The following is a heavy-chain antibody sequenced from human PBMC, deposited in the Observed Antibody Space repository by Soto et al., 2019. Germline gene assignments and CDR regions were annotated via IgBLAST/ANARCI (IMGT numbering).Heavy chain of an antibody. CDR2: IYYSGST. V-gene: IGHV4-39*01. D-gene: IGHD3-9*01. CDR1: GGSISSSSYY. J-gene: IGHJ4*02. CDR3: ARLEGLATISYYFDF. Sequence: QLQLQESGPGLVKPSEALSLTCSVSGGSISSSSYYWGWIRQPPGKGLEWISSIYYSGSTYYNPSLKSRVTISIDKSKNQVSLKLSSLTAADTAVYYCARLEGLATISYYFDFWGQGSLVTVSS.